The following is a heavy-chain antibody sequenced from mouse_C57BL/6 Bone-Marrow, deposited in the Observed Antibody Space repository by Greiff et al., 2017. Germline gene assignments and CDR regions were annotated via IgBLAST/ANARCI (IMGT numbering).Heavy chain of an antibody. D-gene: IGHD4-1*01. CDR1: GYTFTSYW. CDR3: ARDWDKNFDY. J-gene: IGHJ2*01. Sequence: QVQLQQPGAELVMPGASVKLSCKASGYTFTSYWMHWVKQRPGQGLEWIGEIDPSDSYPNYNQKFKGKSTLTVDKSSSTAYMQLSSLTSEDSAVYYCARDWDKNFDYWGQGTTLTVSS. V-gene: IGHV1-69*01. CDR2: IDPSDSYP.